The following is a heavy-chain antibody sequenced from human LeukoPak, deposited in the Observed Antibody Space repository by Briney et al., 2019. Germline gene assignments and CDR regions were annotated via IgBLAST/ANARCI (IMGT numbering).Heavy chain of an antibody. D-gene: IGHD2-21*02. Sequence: SETLSLTCTVSGGSISSSSYYWGWIRQPPGKGLEWIGSIYYSGSTYYNPSLKSRVTISVDASKNQFSLKLSSVTAADTAVYYCARETRAYCGGDCYLYYFDYWGQGTLVTVSS. V-gene: IGHV4-39*07. J-gene: IGHJ4*02. CDR1: GGSISSSSYY. CDR3: ARETRAYCGGDCYLYYFDY. CDR2: IYYSGST.